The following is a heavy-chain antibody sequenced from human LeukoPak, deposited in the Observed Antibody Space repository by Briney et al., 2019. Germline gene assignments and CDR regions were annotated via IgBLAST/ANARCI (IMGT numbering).Heavy chain of an antibody. CDR3: ARFGRGYSYGSDY. CDR2: ISGNGNTI. Sequence: GGSPRLSCAASGFTFSDFYMSWIRQAPGKGLEWVSYISGNGNTIYYGDSVKGRFTVSRDNAKNSLYVQMDSLRAEDTAVYYCARFGRGYSYGSDYWGQGTLVTVSS. D-gene: IGHD5-18*01. V-gene: IGHV3-11*01. CDR1: GFTFSDFY. J-gene: IGHJ4*02.